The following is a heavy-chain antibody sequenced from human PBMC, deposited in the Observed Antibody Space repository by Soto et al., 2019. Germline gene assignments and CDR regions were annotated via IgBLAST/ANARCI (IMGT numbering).Heavy chain of an antibody. J-gene: IGHJ3*02. CDR2: IYWNDDK. D-gene: IGHD3-22*01. CDR1: GFSLSTSGVG. CDR3: AHSVYDRSGYYVPYAFDI. Sequence: QITLKESGPTLVKPTQTLTLTCTFSGFSLSTSGVGVGWIRQPPGKALEWLALIYWNDDKRYSPSLKSRLTITQDTSKSQGVLTMTNMHPVDTATYYGAHSVYDRSGYYVPYAFDIWGQGTMVIVSS. V-gene: IGHV2-5*01.